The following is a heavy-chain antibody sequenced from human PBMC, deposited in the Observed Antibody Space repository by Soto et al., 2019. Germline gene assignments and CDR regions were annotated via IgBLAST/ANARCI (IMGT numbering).Heavy chain of an antibody. Sequence: GGSLRLSCAAAGFTFSSSEMYWVRQAPGKGLEWISYIHPGGQTIFYAESVKGRFTISRDNAKHSVYLQMNSLRAEDTAVYYCARRGSRWGRGTKVTVSS. CDR3: ARRGSR. CDR2: IHPGGQTI. J-gene: IGHJ3*01. V-gene: IGHV3-48*03. CDR1: GFTFSSSE. D-gene: IGHD2-15*01.